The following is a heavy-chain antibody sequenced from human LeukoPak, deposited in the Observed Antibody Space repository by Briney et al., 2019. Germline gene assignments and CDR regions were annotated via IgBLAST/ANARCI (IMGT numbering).Heavy chain of an antibody. CDR2: ISYDGSNK. J-gene: IGHJ4*02. CDR1: GSTFSSYA. Sequence: GGSLRLSCAASGSTFSSYAMHWVRQAPGKGLEWVAVISYDGSNKYYADSVKGRFTISRDNSKNTLYLQMNSLRAEDTAVYYCARDPSPIAVAAPDYWGQGTLVTVSS. D-gene: IGHD6-19*01. CDR3: ARDPSPIAVAAPDY. V-gene: IGHV3-30-3*01.